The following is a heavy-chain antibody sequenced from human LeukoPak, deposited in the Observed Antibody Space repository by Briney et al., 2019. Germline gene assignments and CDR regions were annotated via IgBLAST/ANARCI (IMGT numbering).Heavy chain of an antibody. D-gene: IGHD2-2*01. Sequence: GGSLRLSCAASGFTFSSYGMHWVRQAPGKGLGWVAFVRSDGGSEYYADSVKGRFSISRDNSKRTVDLQMNSLRLEDTAIYYCAKDRYSTSSTFTINPFDYWGQGILVTVSS. CDR1: GFTFSSYG. CDR3: AKDRYSTSSTFTINPFDY. J-gene: IGHJ4*02. CDR2: VRSDGGSE. V-gene: IGHV3-30*02.